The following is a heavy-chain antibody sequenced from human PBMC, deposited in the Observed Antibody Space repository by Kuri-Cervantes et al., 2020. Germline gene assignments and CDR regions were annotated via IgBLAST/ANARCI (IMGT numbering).Heavy chain of an antibody. Sequence: ASVKVSCKASGYTFTAYYMHWVRQAPGQGLEWMGWINPNSGGTNYAQKFQGRVTMTRDTSISTAYMELSRLRSDDTAVYYCARRRRGDWGWFDPWGQGTLVTVSS. CDR1: GYTFTAYY. D-gene: IGHD3-16*01. V-gene: IGHV1-2*02. CDR3: ARRRRGDWGWFDP. CDR2: INPNSGGT. J-gene: IGHJ5*02.